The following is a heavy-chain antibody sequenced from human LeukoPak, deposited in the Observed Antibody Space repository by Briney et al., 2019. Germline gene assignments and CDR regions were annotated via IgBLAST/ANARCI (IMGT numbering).Heavy chain of an antibody. Sequence: SETLSLTCTVSGGSISSHYWSWIRQPPGKGLEWIGYIYYSGSTNYNPSLKSRVTMSVDTSKNQFSLKLSSVTAADTAVYYCARDFESYDSSGYYYGYFDYWGQGTLVTVSS. V-gene: IGHV4-59*11. CDR3: ARDFESYDSSGYYYGYFDY. CDR1: GGSISSHY. CDR2: IYYSGST. D-gene: IGHD3-22*01. J-gene: IGHJ4*02.